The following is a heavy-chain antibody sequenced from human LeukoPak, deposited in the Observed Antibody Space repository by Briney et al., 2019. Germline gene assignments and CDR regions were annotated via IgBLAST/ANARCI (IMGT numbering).Heavy chain of an antibody. D-gene: IGHD1-26*01. CDR1: GFTFNIYA. Sequence: PGGSLRLSXAASGFTFNIYAMSWVRQTPGKGLEWVSSITSRDGTTYYTDSVKGRFTISRDNSKNTLYLQMNSLRAEDTAVYYCAKDLGAFYYYMDVWGKGTTVTVSS. V-gene: IGHV3-23*01. CDR2: ITSRDGTT. J-gene: IGHJ6*03. CDR3: AKDLGAFYYYMDV.